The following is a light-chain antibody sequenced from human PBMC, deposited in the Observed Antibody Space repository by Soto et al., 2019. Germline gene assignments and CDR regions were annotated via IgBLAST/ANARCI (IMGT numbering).Light chain of an antibody. CDR2: SND. CDR3: AAWDDGLNHWV. J-gene: IGLJ3*02. Sequence: QSVLTQPPSASGTPGQRVTISCSGSYSNIGNTVVTWYQLLPGTAPKVLMYSNDRRPSGVPDRFSGSKSGTSAFLAISGLQSADEADYYCAAWDDGLNHWVFGGGTKVTVL. V-gene: IGLV1-44*01. CDR1: YSNIGNTV.